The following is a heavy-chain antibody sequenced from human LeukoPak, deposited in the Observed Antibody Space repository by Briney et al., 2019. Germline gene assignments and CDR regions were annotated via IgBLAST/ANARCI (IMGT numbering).Heavy chain of an antibody. CDR2: INPNSGGT. Sequence: GASVKVSCKASGYTFTGYYMHWVRQAPGQGLEWMGWINPNSGGTKYAQKFQGRVTMTRDTSISTAYKEVSRLRSDDTAVYYCARALIYYYMDVWGKGTTVTIS. V-gene: IGHV1-2*02. CDR1: GYTFTGYY. CDR3: ARALIYYYMDV. J-gene: IGHJ6*03.